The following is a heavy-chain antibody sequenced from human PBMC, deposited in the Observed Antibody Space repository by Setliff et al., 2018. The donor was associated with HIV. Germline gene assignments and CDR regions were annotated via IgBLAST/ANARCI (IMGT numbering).Heavy chain of an antibody. CDR1: GGSISSYY. CDR3: ARSGGPTLDP. V-gene: IGHV4-59*01. J-gene: IGHJ5*02. Sequence: PSETLSLTCTVSGGSISSYYWSWIRQPPGKGLEWIGYIYYSGSTNYNTSLKSRVTISVDTSKNQFSLKLNSVTAADTAVYYCARSGGPTLDPWGQGTLVTVSS. CDR2: IYYSGST. D-gene: IGHD3-16*01.